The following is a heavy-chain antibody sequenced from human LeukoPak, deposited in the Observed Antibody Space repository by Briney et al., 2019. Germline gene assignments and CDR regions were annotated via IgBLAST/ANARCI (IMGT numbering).Heavy chain of an antibody. CDR1: GYTFTSNY. Sequence: ASVKVSCKASGYTFTSNYMHWVRQAPGQGLEWMGIINPSGGSTRYAQKFQGRVTMTRDTSTSTVYMELSSLRSEDTAVYYCAWATTIGPFDYWGQGTLVTVSS. V-gene: IGHV1-46*03. CDR2: INPSGGST. CDR3: AWATTIGPFDY. D-gene: IGHD5-12*01. J-gene: IGHJ4*02.